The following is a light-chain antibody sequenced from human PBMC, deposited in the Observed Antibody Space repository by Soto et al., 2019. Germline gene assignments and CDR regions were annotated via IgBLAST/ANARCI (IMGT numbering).Light chain of an antibody. V-gene: IGLV2-11*01. Sequence: QSALTQPRSVSGSPGQSVTISCTGTSSDVGGYNYVSWYQQHPGKAPKLMIYDVSKRPSGVPDRFSGSKSGNTASLTISGLQAEYEADYYCCSYAGSCVVFGGGTKLTVL. CDR1: SSDVGGYNY. CDR2: DVS. J-gene: IGLJ2*01. CDR3: CSYAGSCVV.